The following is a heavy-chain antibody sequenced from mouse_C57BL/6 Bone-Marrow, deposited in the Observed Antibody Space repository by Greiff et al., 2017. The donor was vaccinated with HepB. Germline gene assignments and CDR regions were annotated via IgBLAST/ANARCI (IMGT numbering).Heavy chain of an antibody. Sequence: VQLQQPGAELVKPGASVKLSCKASGYTFTSYWMQWVKQRPGQGLEWMGEIDPSDSYTNYNQKFKGKATLTVDTSSSTAYMQLSSLSSEDSAVYDCEREAILWPYAMDYWGQGTSVTVSS. J-gene: IGHJ4*01. CDR1: GYTFTSYW. V-gene: IGHV1-50*01. D-gene: IGHD1-1*02. CDR2: IDPSDSYT. CDR3: EREAILWPYAMDY.